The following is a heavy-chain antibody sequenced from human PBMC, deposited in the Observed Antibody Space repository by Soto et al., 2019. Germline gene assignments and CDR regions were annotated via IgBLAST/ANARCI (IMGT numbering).Heavy chain of an antibody. V-gene: IGHV4-31*03. J-gene: IGHJ5*02. CDR3: ARETNYYDSSGYRHNWFDP. Sequence: SETLSLTCTVSGGSISSGGYYWSWIRQHPGKGLEWIGYIYYSGSTYYNPSLKSRVTISVDTSKNQFSLKLSSVTAADTAVYYCARETNYYDSSGYRHNWFDPWGQGTLVTVSS. D-gene: IGHD3-22*01. CDR1: GGSISSGGYY. CDR2: IYYSGST.